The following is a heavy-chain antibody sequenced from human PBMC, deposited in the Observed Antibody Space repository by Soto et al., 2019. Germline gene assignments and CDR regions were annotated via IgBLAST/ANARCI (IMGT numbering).Heavy chain of an antibody. CDR3: AVTTGDCTNGVCYPFDY. J-gene: IGHJ4*02. D-gene: IGHD2-8*01. V-gene: IGHV4-31*03. Sequence: SETLSLTXTVSGGSISSGGYYWSWIRQHPGKGLEWIGYIYYSGSTYYNPSLKSRVTISVDTSKNQFSLKLSSVTAADTAVYYCAVTTGDCTNGVCYPFDYWGQGTLVTVSS. CDR1: GGSISSGGYY. CDR2: IYYSGST.